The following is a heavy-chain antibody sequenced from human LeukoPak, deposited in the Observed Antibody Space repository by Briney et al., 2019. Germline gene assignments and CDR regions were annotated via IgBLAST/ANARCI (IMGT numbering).Heavy chain of an antibody. CDR1: GFTFSSYI. D-gene: IGHD6-13*01. CDR3: ARDTIGIAASDAVDI. Sequence: GGSLRLSRASSGFTFSSYILTWVRQAPGKGLEWVSSISISSSYIYYADSVQGRFTISRDNAKNSLYLQMNSLRAEDTAVYYCARDTIGIAASDAVDIWGQGTMVTVSS. V-gene: IGHV3-21*01. CDR2: ISISSSYI. J-gene: IGHJ3*02.